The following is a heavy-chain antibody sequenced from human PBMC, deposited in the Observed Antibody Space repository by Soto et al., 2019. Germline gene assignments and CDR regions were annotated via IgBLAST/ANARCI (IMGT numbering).Heavy chain of an antibody. J-gene: IGHJ3*02. Sequence: QVQLQESRPGLVKPSGTLSLPCAVSGGAISSSNWWRWVRHPPGEGLEWIGEIYHSGSTNYNPSLKSRVTRSVDNSKNQSALKLSAVTAADTAVHYCARDGENAFDIWGPGKMVTVSS. V-gene: IGHV4-4*02. CDR3: ARDGENAFDI. CDR2: IYHSGST. CDR1: GGAISSSNW.